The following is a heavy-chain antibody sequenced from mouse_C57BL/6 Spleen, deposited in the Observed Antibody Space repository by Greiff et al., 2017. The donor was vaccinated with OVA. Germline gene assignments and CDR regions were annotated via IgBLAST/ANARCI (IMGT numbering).Heavy chain of an antibody. V-gene: IGHV1-19*01. CDR1: GYTFTDYY. CDR2: INPYNGGT. J-gene: IGHJ2*01. CDR3: ASRDYYGSSYDY. D-gene: IGHD1-1*01. Sequence: EVQLQQSGPVLVKPGASVKMSCKASGYTFTDYYMNWVKQSHGKSLEWIGVINPYNGGTSYNQKFKGKATLTVDKSSSTAYMELNSLTSEDSAVYYCASRDYYGSSYDYWGQGTTLTVSS.